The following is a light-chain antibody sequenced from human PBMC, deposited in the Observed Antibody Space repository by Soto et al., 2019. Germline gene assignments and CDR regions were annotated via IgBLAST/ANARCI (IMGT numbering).Light chain of an antibody. V-gene: IGKV1-39*01. CDR2: AAY. CDR3: QQTSTMPWT. J-gene: IGKJ1*01. CDR1: QNMNNY. Sequence: DIQMTQSQSSLSASVGDRVTITCRASQNMNNYLNGYQQKPGKAPKLLIYAAYSLQSGVPSRFSGSRSGTDFPLTISSLQPEDFATYYCQQTSTMPWTFGQGTKVESK.